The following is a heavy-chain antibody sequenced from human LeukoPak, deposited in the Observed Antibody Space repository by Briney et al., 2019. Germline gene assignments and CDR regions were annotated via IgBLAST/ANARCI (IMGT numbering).Heavy chain of an antibody. Sequence: PSETLSLTWTVAGGSISSYYWSWIRQPPGKGLEWIGYIYDSGSTNYIPSLKSRVIISVDTSKNQFSLKLSSVTAADTDVNYWARTKCGYIDIDDWGQGTMVTVSS. CDR1: GGSISSYY. V-gene: IGHV4-59*01. D-gene: IGHD5-18*01. J-gene: IGHJ4*02. CDR2: IYDSGST. CDR3: ARTKCGYIDIDD.